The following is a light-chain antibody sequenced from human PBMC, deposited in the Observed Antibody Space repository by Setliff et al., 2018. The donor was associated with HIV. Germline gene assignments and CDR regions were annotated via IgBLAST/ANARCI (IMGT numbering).Light chain of an antibody. CDR2: ETS. Sequence: QAVVTQEPSPTVSPGGTVTLTCGSSTGAVTSGHYPYWFQQKPGQAPRTLIYETSNKHSWTPARFSGSLLGGKAALTLSGAQPEDEAEYYCLLSHSGARVFGGGTKVTVL. V-gene: IGLV7-46*01. CDR3: LLSHSGARV. J-gene: IGLJ2*01. CDR1: TGAVTSGHY.